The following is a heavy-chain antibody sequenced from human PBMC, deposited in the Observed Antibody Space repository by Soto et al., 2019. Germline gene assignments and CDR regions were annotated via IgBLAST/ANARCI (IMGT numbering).Heavy chain of an antibody. CDR1: GGSISSNY. J-gene: IGHJ4*02. D-gene: IGHD3-10*01. CDR2: VYDSGST. CDR3: ARGVAITIIRGVVIPYYFDY. Sequence: SETLSLTCTVSGGSISSNYWSWIRQPPGKGLEWIGYVYDSGSTNCNPSLKSRVTISVDTSKNQFSLKLNSVTATDTAVYYCARGVAITIIRGVVIPYYFDYWGQGTLVTVSS. V-gene: IGHV4-59*01.